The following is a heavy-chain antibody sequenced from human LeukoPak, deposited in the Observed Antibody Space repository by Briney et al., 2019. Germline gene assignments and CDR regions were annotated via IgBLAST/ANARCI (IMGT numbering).Heavy chain of an antibody. CDR1: GGSISSYY. CDR3: AGEVA. J-gene: IGHJ5*02. Sequence: SETLSLTCTVSGGSISSYYWSWIRQPPGKGLEWIGYIYNSGSTNYNPSHKSRVTISVDTSKNQFSLKLSSVTAADTAVYYCAGEVAWGQGTLVTVSS. CDR2: IYNSGST. V-gene: IGHV4-59*01.